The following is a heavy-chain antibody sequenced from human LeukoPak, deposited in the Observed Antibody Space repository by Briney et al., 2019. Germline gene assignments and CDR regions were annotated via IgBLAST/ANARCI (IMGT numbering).Heavy chain of an antibody. CDR2: ISWDGGST. Sequence: GGSLRLSCAASGFTLDDYAMHWVGQAPGKGLEWVSLISWDGGSTYYADSVKGRFTISRDNSKNSLYLQMNSLRAEDTALYYCAKDMAAAGIAGYYYYYGMDVWGNGTTVTVSS. J-gene: IGHJ6*04. V-gene: IGHV3-43D*04. CDR3: AKDMAAAGIAGYYYYYGMDV. D-gene: IGHD6-13*01. CDR1: GFTLDDYA.